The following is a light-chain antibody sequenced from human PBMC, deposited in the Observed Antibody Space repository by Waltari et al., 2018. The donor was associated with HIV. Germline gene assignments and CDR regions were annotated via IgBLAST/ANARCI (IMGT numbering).Light chain of an antibody. V-gene: IGKV3-15*01. CDR3: QQYNAWPL. CDR1: QSISSN. Sequence: ELVLTQSRATLSVSPGERATLSCRASQSISSNLAWYQQKPGQVPRLLIYGASTRATGIPARFSGSGSGTEFILTISSLQSEDFAVYYCQQYNAWPLFGQGTKLEIK. CDR2: GAS. J-gene: IGKJ2*01.